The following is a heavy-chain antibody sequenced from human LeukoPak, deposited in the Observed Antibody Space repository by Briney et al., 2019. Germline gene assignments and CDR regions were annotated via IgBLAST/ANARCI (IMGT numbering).Heavy chain of an antibody. J-gene: IGHJ4*02. CDR2: ISYDGSNK. CDR3: ARDRGYSSGPRRVCYFYY. D-gene: IGHD6-19*01. CDR1: GFTFSSYA. V-gene: IGHV3-30-3*01. Sequence: GGSLRLSCAASGFTFSSYAMHWVRQAPGKGLEWVAVISYDGSNKYYADSVKGRFTISRDNSKNTLYLQMNSLRAEDTAVYYCARDRGYSSGPRRVCYFYYWGQGTLVTVSS.